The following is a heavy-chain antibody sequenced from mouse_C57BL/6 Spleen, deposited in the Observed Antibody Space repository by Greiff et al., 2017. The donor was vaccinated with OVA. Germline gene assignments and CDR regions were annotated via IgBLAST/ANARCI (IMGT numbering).Heavy chain of an antibody. Sequence: QVQLKESGPGLVQPSQSLSITCTVSGFSLTSYGVHWVRQSPGKGLEWLGVIWRGGSTDYNAAFMSRLSITKDNSKSHVFFKMNSLQADDTAIYYCANNPPSTDYAMDDWGQGTSVTVSS. CDR2: IWRGGST. CDR3: ANNPPSTDYAMDD. J-gene: IGHJ4*01. V-gene: IGHV2-5*01. D-gene: IGHD2-10*02. CDR1: GFSLTSYG.